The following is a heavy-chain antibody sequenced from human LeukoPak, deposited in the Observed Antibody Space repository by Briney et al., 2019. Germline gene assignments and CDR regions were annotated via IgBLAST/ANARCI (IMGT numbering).Heavy chain of an antibody. CDR2: IFYSGST. V-gene: IGHV4-39*07. Sequence: SETLSLTCTVSGGSISTSSYYWGWVRQPPGKGLEWIGNIFYSGSTYYNPSLKSRVTISVDTSKNQFSLKLSSVTAADTAVYYCAREAQYLTGYSSGFDAFDIWGQGTMVTVSS. CDR3: AREAQYLTGYSSGFDAFDI. CDR1: GGSISTSSYY. D-gene: IGHD6-19*01. J-gene: IGHJ3*02.